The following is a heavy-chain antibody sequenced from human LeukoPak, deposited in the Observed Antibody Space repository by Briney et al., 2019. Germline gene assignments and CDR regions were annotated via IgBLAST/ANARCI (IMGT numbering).Heavy chain of an antibody. V-gene: IGHV3-48*03. D-gene: IGHD2-15*01. CDR3: ARLVLVAAAFNWFDP. J-gene: IGHJ5*02. Sequence: GGSLRLSCAASGFTFSNYEMNWVRQAPGKGLEWLSYISGNGNTIYYADSVKGRFTISRDNAKNSLYLQLNSLRAEDTAVYYCARLVLVAAAFNWFDPWGQGTLVTVSS. CDR2: ISGNGNTI. CDR1: GFTFSNYE.